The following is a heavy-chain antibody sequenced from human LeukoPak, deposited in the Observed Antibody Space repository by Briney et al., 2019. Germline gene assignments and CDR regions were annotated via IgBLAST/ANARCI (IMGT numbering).Heavy chain of an antibody. CDR2: INPNSGGT. J-gene: IGHJ4*02. Sequence: ASVKVSCKASGGTFGSYAISWVRQAPGQGLEWMGRINPNSGGTNYAQKFQGRVTMTRDTSISTAYMELSRLRSDDTAVYYCARVDEYYDSSGYSDYWGQGTLVTVSS. D-gene: IGHD3-22*01. CDR1: GGTFGSYA. CDR3: ARVDEYYDSSGYSDY. V-gene: IGHV1-2*06.